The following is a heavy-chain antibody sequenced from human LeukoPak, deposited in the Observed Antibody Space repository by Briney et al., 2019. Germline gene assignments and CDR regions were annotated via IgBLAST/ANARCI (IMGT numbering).Heavy chain of an antibody. Sequence: GESLKISCKGSGYSFTSYWIGWVRQMPGKGLEWMGSVFLDDSDTRYSPSFQGQVTISADKSISTAYLQWSSLKASDTAMYYCARHGPAAIGWYFDYWGQGTLVTVSS. CDR2: VFLDDSDT. V-gene: IGHV5-51*01. CDR1: GYSFTSYW. CDR3: ARHGPAAIGWYFDY. D-gene: IGHD2-2*02. J-gene: IGHJ4*02.